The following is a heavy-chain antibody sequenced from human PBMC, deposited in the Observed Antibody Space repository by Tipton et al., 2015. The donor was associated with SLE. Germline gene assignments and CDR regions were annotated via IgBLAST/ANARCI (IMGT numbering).Heavy chain of an antibody. V-gene: IGHV4-30-4*01. CDR1: GGAISSGDYY. D-gene: IGHD6-13*01. Sequence: TLSLTCTVSGGAISSGDYYWGLIRQPPGKGLEWIGYIYYSGSTYYNPSLKSRVTISVDTSKNQFSLQLSPVTAADTAVYYCAGDRGWDSNDPGVAFDIWRPVTVVPASS. CDR2: IYYSGST. J-gene: IGHJ3*02. CDR3: AGDRGWDSNDPGVAFDI.